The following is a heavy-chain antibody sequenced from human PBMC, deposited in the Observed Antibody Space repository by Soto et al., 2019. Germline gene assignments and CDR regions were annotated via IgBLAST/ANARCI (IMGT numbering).Heavy chain of an antibody. CDR1: GGSFSVYF. CDR2: VTQSGGS. D-gene: IGHD3-10*01. Sequence: PSETLSLTCALSGGSFSVYFWTWIRQSPEKGLEWIGEVTQSGGSNSNPSLSSRVSISLDTSKNQFSLKLTSVTAADSAVYYCARGLPHMEGGVFKRLGNWFDNWGQGTLVTVST. J-gene: IGHJ5*02. CDR3: ARGLPHMEGGVFKRLGNWFDN. V-gene: IGHV4-34*01.